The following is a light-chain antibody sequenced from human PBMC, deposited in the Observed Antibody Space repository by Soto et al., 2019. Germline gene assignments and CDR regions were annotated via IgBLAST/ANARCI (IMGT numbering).Light chain of an antibody. J-gene: IGKJ3*01. Sequence: DIVMTQSPDSLAVSLGERATINCKSSQSVLYSSNNKNYLAWYQQKPGQPPKLLIYWASTRESGVPDRFSGSGSGTDFTLTISSLQAEDVAVYYCQQYYSTPFTFGPGTPVDIK. V-gene: IGKV4-1*01. CDR3: QQYYSTPFT. CDR2: WAS. CDR1: QSVLYSSNNKNY.